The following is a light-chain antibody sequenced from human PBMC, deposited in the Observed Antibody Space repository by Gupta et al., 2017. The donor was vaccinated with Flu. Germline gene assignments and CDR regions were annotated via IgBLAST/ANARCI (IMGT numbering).Light chain of an antibody. J-gene: IGKJ1*01. CDR1: QSVSSSN. V-gene: IGKV3-20*01. CDR3: QQYGSSPRT. Sequence: GTLSLSPGERATISCRASQSVSSSNLAWYQQKPGQAPRLLIYGASSRATGIPDRFSGSGSGTDFTLTISRLEPEDFAVYYCQQYGSSPRTFGQGTKVEIK. CDR2: GAS.